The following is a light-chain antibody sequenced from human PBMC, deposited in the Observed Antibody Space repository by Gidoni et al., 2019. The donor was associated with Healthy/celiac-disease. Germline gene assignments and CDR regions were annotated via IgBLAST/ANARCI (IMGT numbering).Light chain of an antibody. CDR3: QQYNSYSTT. Sequence: DIQITQSPSTLSASVGDRVTITCRASQSISSWLAWYQQKPGKAPKLLIYDAYSLESGVPSRFSGSGSGTEFTITISSRQTDDFATYYCQQYNSYSTTFGQGNKVEIK. CDR2: DAY. CDR1: QSISSW. J-gene: IGKJ1*01. V-gene: IGKV1-5*01.